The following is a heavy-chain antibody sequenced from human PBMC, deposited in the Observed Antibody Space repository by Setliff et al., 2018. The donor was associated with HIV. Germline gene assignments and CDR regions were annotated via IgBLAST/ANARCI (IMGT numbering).Heavy chain of an antibody. CDR3: VKGGTLAGQFYYYMDV. J-gene: IGHJ6*03. Sequence: GGSLRLSCGGSGFNFNNYAMHWVRQSPGKGLEWVSGISWNSDIIGYADSAEGRFTISRDNARNSLYLLMNRLTAEDTALYFCVKGGTLAGQFYYYMDVWGKGTTVTVSS. CDR2: ISWNSDII. D-gene: IGHD6-19*01. V-gene: IGHV3-9*01. CDR1: GFNFNNYA.